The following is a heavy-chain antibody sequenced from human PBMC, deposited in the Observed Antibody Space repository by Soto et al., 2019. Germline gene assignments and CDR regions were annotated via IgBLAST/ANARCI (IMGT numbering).Heavy chain of an antibody. CDR1: GFTFSSYA. Sequence: PGGSLRLSCAASGFTFSSYAMSWVRQAPGKGLEWVSAISGSGGSTYYADSVKGRFTISRDNSKNTLYLQMNSLRAEDTAVYYCAKDYYYYDSSGYYLEDAFDIWGQGTMVTVSS. V-gene: IGHV3-23*01. J-gene: IGHJ3*02. CDR2: ISGSGGST. CDR3: AKDYYYYDSSGYYLEDAFDI. D-gene: IGHD3-22*01.